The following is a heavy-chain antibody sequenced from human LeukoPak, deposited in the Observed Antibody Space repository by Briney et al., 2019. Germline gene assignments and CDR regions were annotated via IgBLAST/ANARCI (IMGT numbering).Heavy chain of an antibody. J-gene: IGHJ4*02. Sequence: QPGGSLRLSCAASGFTFSSYAMSWVRQAPGKGLEWVAVISYDGSNKYYADSVKGRFTISRDNSKNTLYLQMNSLRAEDTAVYYCAREDTMIVVVTNSVDYWGQGTLVTVSS. D-gene: IGHD3-22*01. CDR2: ISYDGSNK. CDR3: AREDTMIVVVTNSVDY. V-gene: IGHV3-30-3*01. CDR1: GFTFSSYA.